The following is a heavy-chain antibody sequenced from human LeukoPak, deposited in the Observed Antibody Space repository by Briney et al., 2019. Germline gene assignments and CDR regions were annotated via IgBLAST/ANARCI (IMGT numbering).Heavy chain of an antibody. D-gene: IGHD3-3*01. J-gene: IGHJ4*02. Sequence: ASVKVSCKASGYTFTSYAMNWVRQAPGQGLEWMGWINSNTGNPRYAQGFTGRFVFSLDTSVSTAYLQISSLKAEDTAVYYCARVRGYDFWSGLISTFDYWGQGTLVTVSS. CDR1: GYTFTSYA. CDR2: INSNTGNP. CDR3: ARVRGYDFWSGLISTFDY. V-gene: IGHV7-4-1*02.